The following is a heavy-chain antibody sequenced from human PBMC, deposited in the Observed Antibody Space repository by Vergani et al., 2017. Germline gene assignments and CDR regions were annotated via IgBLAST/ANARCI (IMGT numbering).Heavy chain of an antibody. D-gene: IGHD2-2*01. CDR1: GYTFTSYG. V-gene: IGHV1-18*01. CDR3: AREEYCSSTSCQQWGRYWYFDL. J-gene: IGHJ2*01. CDR2: ISAYNGNT. Sequence: QVQLVQSGAEVKKPGASVKVSCKASGYTFTSYGISWVRQAPGQGLEWMGWISAYNGNTNYAQKLQGRVTMTTDTSTSTAYMELRSLRSDDTAVYYCAREEYCSSTSCQQWGRYWYFDLWGRGTLVTVSS.